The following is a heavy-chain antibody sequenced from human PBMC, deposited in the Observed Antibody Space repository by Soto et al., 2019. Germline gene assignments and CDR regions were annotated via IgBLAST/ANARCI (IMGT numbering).Heavy chain of an antibody. CDR1: GGSFSSGDYY. CDR2: IYSRGTT. D-gene: IGHD2-15*01. J-gene: IGHJ5*02. V-gene: IGHV4-39*01. Sequence: PSETLSLTCIVSGGSFSSGDYYWGWIRQPPGKGLEWIGSIYSRGTTYYNPPLESRVTMSVDTPKNQFSLKVGSVTAADTAVYYCARQEGNCSGGRCFNNWFDPWGQETLVTVSS. CDR3: ARQEGNCSGGRCFNNWFDP.